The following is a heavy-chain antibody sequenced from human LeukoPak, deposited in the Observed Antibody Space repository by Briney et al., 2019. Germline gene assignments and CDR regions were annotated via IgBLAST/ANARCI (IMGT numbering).Heavy chain of an antibody. Sequence: GASVKVPCKASGGTFSSYAISWVRQAPGQGLEWMGGIIPIFGTANYAQKFQGRVTITTDESTSTAYMELSSLRSEDTAVYYCARGIVVVPAASYYYYMDVWGKGTTVTVSS. J-gene: IGHJ6*03. V-gene: IGHV1-69*05. CDR1: GGTFSSYA. CDR2: IIPIFGTA. CDR3: ARGIVVVPAASYYYYMDV. D-gene: IGHD2-2*01.